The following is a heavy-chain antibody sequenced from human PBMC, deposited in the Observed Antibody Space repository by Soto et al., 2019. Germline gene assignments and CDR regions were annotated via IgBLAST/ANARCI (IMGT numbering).Heavy chain of an antibody. Sequence: GGSLRLSCVGSGFTFSSYAMSWVRQAPGKGLEWVSAITGSGGTTYYADSFKGRFTISRDNSKNTLNLQMNSLRAEDTAVYYCAKPNLYCSSTSCYGFWGQGTLVTVSS. V-gene: IGHV3-23*01. D-gene: IGHD2-2*01. J-gene: IGHJ4*02. CDR2: ITGSGGTT. CDR1: GFTFSSYA. CDR3: AKPNLYCSSTSCYGF.